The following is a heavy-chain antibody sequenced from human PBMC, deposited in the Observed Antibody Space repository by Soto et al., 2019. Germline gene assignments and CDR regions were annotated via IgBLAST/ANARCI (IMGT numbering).Heavy chain of an antibody. CDR1: GFTFSSYA. CDR3: AKDKGRGYSYGYYFDY. CDR2: ISGSGGST. D-gene: IGHD5-18*01. V-gene: IGHV3-23*01. Sequence: GGSLRLSCAASGFTFSSYAMSWVRQAPGKGLEWVSAISGSGGSTYHADSVKGRFTISRDNSKNTLYLQMNSLRAEDTAVYYCAKDKGRGYSYGYYFDYWGQGTLVTVSS. J-gene: IGHJ4*02.